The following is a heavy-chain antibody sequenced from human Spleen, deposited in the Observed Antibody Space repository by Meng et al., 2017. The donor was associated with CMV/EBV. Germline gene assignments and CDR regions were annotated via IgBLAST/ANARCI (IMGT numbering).Heavy chain of an antibody. V-gene: IGHV3-21*04. CDR1: GFTFISYS. J-gene: IGHJ4*02. Sequence: LSLTCAASGFTFISYSMNWVRQAPGKGLEWVSSISRSGTFIYYADSVKGRFTISRDNAKNSLYLQMNSLTSEDTAVYFCTRDGSVPDPLRNERFDSWGQGTLVTVSS. CDR3: TRDGSVPDPLRNERFDS. D-gene: IGHD3-10*01. CDR2: ISRSGTFI.